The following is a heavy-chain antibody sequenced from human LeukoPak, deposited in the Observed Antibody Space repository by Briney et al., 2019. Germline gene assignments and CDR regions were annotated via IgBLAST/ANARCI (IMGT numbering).Heavy chain of an antibody. V-gene: IGHV4-59*08. D-gene: IGHD3-10*01. CDR3: SAGGSGSYYNEYNWFDP. CDR1: GGSISSYY. CDR2: IYYSGST. J-gene: IGHJ5*02. Sequence: SETLSLTCTVSGGSISSYYWSWIRQPPGKGLEWIGYIYYSGSTNYNPSLKSRVAISVDTSKTQISLKLSSETAADTAVYYCSAGGSGSYYNEYNWFDPWGQGTLVTVSS.